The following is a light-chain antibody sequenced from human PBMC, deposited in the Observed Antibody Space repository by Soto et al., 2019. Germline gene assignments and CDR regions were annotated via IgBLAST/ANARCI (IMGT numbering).Light chain of an antibody. CDR1: QSVNSTF. Sequence: EIVLTQSPATLSLSPGDRATLSCRASQSVNSTFLAWYQQKPGQAPRIRIYSASSRATGIPARLSGSGSGTDFTLTISSIEPEDSAVYHCQQRSSWPSFGQGTRLEIK. CDR2: SAS. V-gene: IGKV3D-20*02. CDR3: QQRSSWPS. J-gene: IGKJ5*01.